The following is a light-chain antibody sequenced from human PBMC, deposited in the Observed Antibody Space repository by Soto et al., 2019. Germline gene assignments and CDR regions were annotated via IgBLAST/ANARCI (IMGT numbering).Light chain of an antibody. J-gene: IGLJ1*01. V-gene: IGLV2-8*01. CDR2: EVS. Sequence: QSVLTQPPSASGSPCQSVTISCTGTSSDVGGYNYVSWYQQHPGKAPKLMIYEVSKRPSGVPDRFSGSKSGNTASLTVSGLQAEDEADYYCSSYAGSNNFGVFGTGTKVTVL. CDR1: SSDVGGYNY. CDR3: SSYAGSNNFGV.